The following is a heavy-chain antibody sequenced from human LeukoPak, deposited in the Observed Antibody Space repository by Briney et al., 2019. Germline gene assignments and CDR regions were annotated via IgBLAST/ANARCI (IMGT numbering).Heavy chain of an antibody. Sequence: SVKVSCMASGGTFSSYAISWVRQAPGQGLEWMGRIIHILGIANNAQKFQGRVTITADKSTSTAYMELSSLRSEDTAVYYCARDLDRAGTTYFYYWGQGTLVTVSS. D-gene: IGHD1-7*01. CDR2: IIHILGIA. CDR3: ARDLDRAGTTYFYY. CDR1: GGTFSSYA. V-gene: IGHV1-69*04. J-gene: IGHJ4*02.